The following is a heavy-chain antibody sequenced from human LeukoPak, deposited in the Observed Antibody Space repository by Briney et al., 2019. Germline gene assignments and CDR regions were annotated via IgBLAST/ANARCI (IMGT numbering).Heavy chain of an antibody. D-gene: IGHD3-22*01. CDR2: ISYDGSNK. Sequence: GGSLRLSCAASGFTISSYGMHWVRQAPGKGLEWVAVISYDGSNKYYADSVKGRFTISRDNSKNTLYLQMNSLRAEDTAVYYCAKDRYYYDSSGYYYYYYGMDVWGQGTTVTVSS. CDR1: GFTISSYG. J-gene: IGHJ6*02. V-gene: IGHV3-30*18. CDR3: AKDRYYYDSSGYYYYYYGMDV.